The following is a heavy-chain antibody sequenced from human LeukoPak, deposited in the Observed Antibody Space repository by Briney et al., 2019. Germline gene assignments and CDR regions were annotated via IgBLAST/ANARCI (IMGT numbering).Heavy chain of an antibody. V-gene: IGHV4-34*01. CDR2: INHSGST. Sequence: SETLSLTCAVYGGSFSGYYWSWIRQPPGKGLEWIGEINHSGSTNCNPSLKSRVTISVDTSKNQFSLKLSSVTAADTAVYYCARGPVYDFWSGYYLVPFDYWGQGTLVTVSS. CDR3: ARGPVYDFWSGYYLVPFDY. D-gene: IGHD3-3*01. CDR1: GGSFSGYY. J-gene: IGHJ4*02.